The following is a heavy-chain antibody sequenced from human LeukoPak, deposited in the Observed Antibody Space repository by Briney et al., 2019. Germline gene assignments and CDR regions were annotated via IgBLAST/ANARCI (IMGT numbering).Heavy chain of an antibody. Sequence: GGSLRLSCAASGFTFSTCAVSWVRQAPGKGLEWVSSISSSGSHIYYADSVKGRFTISRDNAKNSLYLQMNSLRAEDTAVYYCARDFTIFGYFDYRGQGTLVTVSS. CDR2: ISSSGSHI. CDR1: GFTFSTCA. J-gene: IGHJ4*02. CDR3: ARDFTIFGYFDY. V-gene: IGHV3-21*01. D-gene: IGHD3-3*01.